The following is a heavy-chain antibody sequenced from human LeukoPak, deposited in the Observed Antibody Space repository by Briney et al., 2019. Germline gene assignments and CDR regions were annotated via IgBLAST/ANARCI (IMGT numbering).Heavy chain of an antibody. D-gene: IGHD3-10*01. CDR3: ARTYYYGSGSYRPPRGYFQH. CDR1: GWSCSGYY. J-gene: IGHJ1*01. CDR2: INHSGST. V-gene: IGHV4-34*01. Sequence: SETLSLTCAVYGWSCSGYYWSWIRQPPGKWLEWIGEINHSGSTNYNPSLKSRVTISVDTSNNQFYLKLSSVSAADTAVYYCARTYYYGSGSYRPPRGYFQHWGQGTLVTVSS.